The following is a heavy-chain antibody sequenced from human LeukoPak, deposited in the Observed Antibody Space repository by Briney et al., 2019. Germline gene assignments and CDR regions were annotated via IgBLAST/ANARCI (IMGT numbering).Heavy chain of an antibody. V-gene: IGHV4-39*01. CDR2: IYYSGST. J-gene: IGHJ4*02. CDR3: ARHRNSYGPLTLDY. Sequence: SETLSLTCTVSGGSISSSSYYWGWIRQPPGKGLEWIGSIYYSGSTYYNPSLKSRVTKSVDTSKNQFSLKLSSVTAADTAVYYCARHRNSYGPLTLDYWGQGTLVTVSS. CDR1: GGSISSSSYY. D-gene: IGHD5-18*01.